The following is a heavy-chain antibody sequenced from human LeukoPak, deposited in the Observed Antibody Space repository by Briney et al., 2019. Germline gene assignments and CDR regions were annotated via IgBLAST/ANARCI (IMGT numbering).Heavy chain of an antibody. CDR3: ARGYSSFDY. D-gene: IGHD5-18*01. J-gene: IGHJ4*02. Sequence: YPGGSLRLSCAASGFTFDDYAMHWVRQAPGKGLEWVSGISWNSGSIGYADSVKGRFTISRDNAKNSLYLQMNSLRAEDTAVYYCARGYSSFDYWGQGTLVTVSS. CDR2: ISWNSGSI. V-gene: IGHV3-9*01. CDR1: GFTFDDYA.